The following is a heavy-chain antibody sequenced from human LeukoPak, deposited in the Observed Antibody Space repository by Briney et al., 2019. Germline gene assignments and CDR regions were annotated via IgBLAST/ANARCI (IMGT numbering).Heavy chain of an antibody. V-gene: IGHV1-69*05. Sequence: SVKVSCKASGGTFSSYAISWVRQAPGQGLEWMGRIIPIFGTANYAQKFQGRVTITTDESTSTAYMELSSLRSEDTAVYYCARVFTMIVGGAFDIWGQGTMVTVPS. D-gene: IGHD3-22*01. CDR2: IIPIFGTA. J-gene: IGHJ3*02. CDR1: GGTFSSYA. CDR3: ARVFTMIVGGAFDI.